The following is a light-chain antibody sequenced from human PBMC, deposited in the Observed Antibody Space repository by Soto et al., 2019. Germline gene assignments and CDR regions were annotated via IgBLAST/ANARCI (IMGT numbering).Light chain of an antibody. CDR2: GNS. Sequence: QSVLTQPPSVXXAPXXXXTISCTGSSSNIGAGYDVHWYQQLPGTAPKLLIYGNSNRPSGVPDRFSGSKSGTSASLAITGLQAEDEADYFCQSYDSSRSGWVFGGGTKLTVL. CDR1: SSNIGAGYD. CDR3: QSYDSSRSGWV. V-gene: IGLV1-40*01. J-gene: IGLJ3*02.